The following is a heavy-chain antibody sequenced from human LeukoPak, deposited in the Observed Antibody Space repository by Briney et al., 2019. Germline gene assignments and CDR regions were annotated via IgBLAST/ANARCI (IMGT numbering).Heavy chain of an antibody. D-gene: IGHD2-2*01. Sequence: SQTLSLTCTVSGGSISSGDYYWSWIRQPAGKGLEWIGYIYYSGSTYYNPSLRSRVTISVDTSKNQFSLKLSSVTAADTAVYYCARDGLSPVVPNCSSTSCYDYYYGMDVWGQGATVTVSS. V-gene: IGHV4-30-4*01. CDR3: ARDGLSPVVPNCSSTSCYDYYYGMDV. CDR1: GGSISSGDYY. J-gene: IGHJ6*02. CDR2: IYYSGST.